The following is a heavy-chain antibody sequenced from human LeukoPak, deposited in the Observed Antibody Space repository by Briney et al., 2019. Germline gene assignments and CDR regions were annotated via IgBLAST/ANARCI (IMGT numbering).Heavy chain of an antibody. D-gene: IGHD3-3*01. CDR2: IYHSGST. CDR3: ARDPGRSDFWSGPPYWYFDL. Sequence: PSQTLSLTCTVSGGSISSGGYYWSWIRQPPGKGLEWIGYIYHSGSTYYNPSLKSRVTISVDRSKNQISLKLSSVTAADTAVYYCARDPGRSDFWSGPPYWYFDLWGRGTLVTVSS. CDR1: GGSISSGGYY. J-gene: IGHJ2*01. V-gene: IGHV4-30-2*01.